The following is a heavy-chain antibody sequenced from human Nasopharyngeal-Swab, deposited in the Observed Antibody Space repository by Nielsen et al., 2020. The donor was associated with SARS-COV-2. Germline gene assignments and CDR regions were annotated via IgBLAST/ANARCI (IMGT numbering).Heavy chain of an antibody. D-gene: IGHD5-12*01. CDR3: ARDSRQWLRFYAFDI. J-gene: IGHJ3*02. V-gene: IGHV3-21*01. CDR2: ISSSSSYI. CDR1: GFTFSSYS. Sequence: GESLKISCAASGFTFSSYSMNWVRQAPGTGLEWVSSISSSSSYIYYADAVKGRFTISRDNAKNSLYLQMNSLRAEDTAVYYCARDSRQWLRFYAFDIWGQGTMVTVSS.